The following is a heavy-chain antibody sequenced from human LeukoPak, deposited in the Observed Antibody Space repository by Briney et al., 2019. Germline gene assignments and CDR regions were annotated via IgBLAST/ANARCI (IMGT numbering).Heavy chain of an antibody. CDR2: ISSSGSTI. CDR3: AKDYEGTTAPFYFNS. V-gene: IGHV3-48*03. D-gene: IGHD1-7*01. CDR1: GFTFSSYE. J-gene: IGHJ4*02. Sequence: GGSLRLSCAASGFTFSSYEMNWVRQAPGKGLEWVSYISSSGSTIYYADSVKGRFTISRDNAKNSLYLQMNSLRAEDTAVYYCAKDYEGTTAPFYFNSWGQGTLVTVSS.